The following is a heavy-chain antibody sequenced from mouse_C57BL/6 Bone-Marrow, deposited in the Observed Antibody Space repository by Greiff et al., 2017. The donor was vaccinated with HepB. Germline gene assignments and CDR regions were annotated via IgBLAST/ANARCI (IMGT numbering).Heavy chain of an antibody. CDR2: IDPENGDT. Sequence: EVQLQQSGAELVRPGASVKLSCTASGFNIKDDYMHWVKQRPEQGLEWIGWIDPENGDTEYASKFQGKATITADTSSNTAYLQLSSLTSEDTAVYYCTMGRSYDYDAMDYWGQGTSVTVSS. V-gene: IGHV14-4*01. CDR3: TMGRSYDYDAMDY. D-gene: IGHD2-12*01. J-gene: IGHJ4*01. CDR1: GFNIKDDY.